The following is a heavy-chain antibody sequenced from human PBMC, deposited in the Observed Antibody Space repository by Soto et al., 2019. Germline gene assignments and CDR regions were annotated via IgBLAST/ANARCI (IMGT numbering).Heavy chain of an antibody. Sequence: GRFTISRDDSKNTTYLQMNSLKTEDTAVYYCTRNGDYVWGMDVWGQGTTVTFSS. J-gene: IGHJ6*02. CDR3: TRNGDYVWGMDV. V-gene: IGHV3-73*01. D-gene: IGHD4-17*01.